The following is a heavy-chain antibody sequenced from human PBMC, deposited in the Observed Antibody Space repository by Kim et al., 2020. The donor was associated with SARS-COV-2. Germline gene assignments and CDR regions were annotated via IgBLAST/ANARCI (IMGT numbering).Heavy chain of an antibody. CDR2: INHSRST. CDR3: ASRLAGPGNTDY. Sequence: SETLSLTCAVYGGSFSGYYWSWIRQPPGKGLEWIGEINHSRSTNYNPSLKSRVTISVDTSKNQFSLKLSSVTAADTAVYYCASRLAGPGNTDYWGQGTLVTVSS. J-gene: IGHJ4*02. D-gene: IGHD6-19*01. CDR1: GGSFSGYY. V-gene: IGHV4-34*01.